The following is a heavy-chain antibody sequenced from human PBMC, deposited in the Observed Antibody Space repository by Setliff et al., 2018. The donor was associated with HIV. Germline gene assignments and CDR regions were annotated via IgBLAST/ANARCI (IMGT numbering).Heavy chain of an antibody. J-gene: IGHJ2*01. CDR1: GGSISRGSYY. V-gene: IGHV4-61*09. CDR2: IYTSGST. D-gene: IGHD2-2*01. Sequence: SETLSLTCTVSGGSISRGSYYWSWIRQPAGKGLEWIGHIYTSGSTNYNPSLKSRVPISVDTSKNQFSLKLSSVTAADTAVYYCARDKTYCNYSRCSRAGWYFDLWGRGTLVTVSS. CDR3: ARDKTYCNYSRCSRAGWYFDL.